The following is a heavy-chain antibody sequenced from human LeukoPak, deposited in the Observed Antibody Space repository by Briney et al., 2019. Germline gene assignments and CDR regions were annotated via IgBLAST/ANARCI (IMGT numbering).Heavy chain of an antibody. CDR3: ARVRPSIFGVIIDPYFDF. CDR2: INHSGST. CDR1: GGFFSVYY. V-gene: IGHV4-34*01. J-gene: IGHJ4*02. Sequence: SETLSLPCAVYGGFFSVYYWSWMRQPPGKGLEWIGEINHSGSTNYNPSLKSRVTISVDTSKNQFSLKLSSVTAADTAVYYCARVRPSIFGVIIDPYFDFEGRGTGVTVSS. D-gene: IGHD3-3*01.